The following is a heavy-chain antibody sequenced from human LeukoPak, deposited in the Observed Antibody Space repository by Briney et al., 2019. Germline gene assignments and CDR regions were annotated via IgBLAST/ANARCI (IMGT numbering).Heavy chain of an antibody. CDR2: ITSGGGST. Sequence: GGSLRLSCAASGFTFSSYEMSWVRQAPGKGLEWVSTITSGGGSTYYADSVKGRFTISRDNSKNTLYLQMDSLRAEDTAVYYCANLGDYDLYYFDYWGQGTLVTVSS. CDR1: GFTFSSYE. D-gene: IGHD4-17*01. J-gene: IGHJ4*02. CDR3: ANLGDYDLYYFDY. V-gene: IGHV3-23*01.